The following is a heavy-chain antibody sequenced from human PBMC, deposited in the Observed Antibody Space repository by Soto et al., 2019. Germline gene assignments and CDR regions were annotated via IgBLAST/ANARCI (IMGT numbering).Heavy chain of an antibody. V-gene: IGHV4-59*11. CDR3: ARGGWSLDY. J-gene: IGHJ4*02. CDR2: IHYTGST. CDR1: GGSIISHY. D-gene: IGHD3-10*01. Sequence: QVQLQESGPGLVKPSETLSLTCSVSGGSIISHYWSWIRQPPGKGLEWIGYIHYTGSTDSNPSLRGRLSTSVDTYRNQFSLKLTSVPAADTAVYYCARGGWSLDYWGQGTLVTVSS.